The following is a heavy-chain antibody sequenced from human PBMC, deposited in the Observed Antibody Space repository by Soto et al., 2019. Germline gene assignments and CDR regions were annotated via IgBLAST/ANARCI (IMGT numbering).Heavy chain of an antibody. CDR1: GFTFSSYA. J-gene: IGHJ6*03. D-gene: IGHD6-6*01. CDR3: AKDPSIAVRYYYMDV. V-gene: IGHV3-23*01. CDR2: ISGSGGST. Sequence: EVQRLESGGGLVQPGGSLGLSCAASGFTFSSYAMSWIRQAPGKGLEWVSAISGSGGSTYYADSVKGRFTISRDNSKNTLYLQMNSLRAEDTAVYYCAKDPSIAVRYYYMDVWGKGTTVTVSS.